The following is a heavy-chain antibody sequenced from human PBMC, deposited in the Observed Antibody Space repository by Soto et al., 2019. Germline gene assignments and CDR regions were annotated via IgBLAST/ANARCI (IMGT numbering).Heavy chain of an antibody. J-gene: IGHJ3*02. CDR3: ARVNPVVVVPAAIHALGAFDI. V-gene: IGHV4-34*01. CDR1: GGSFSGYY. D-gene: IGHD2-2*02. Sequence: SETLSLTCAVYGGSFSGYYWSWIRQPPGKGLEWIGEINHSVSTNYNPSLKSRLTISVDTSKTQFPLKLSSVTASDTAVYYCARVNPVVVVPAAIHALGAFDIWGQGTMVTVSS. CDR2: INHSVST.